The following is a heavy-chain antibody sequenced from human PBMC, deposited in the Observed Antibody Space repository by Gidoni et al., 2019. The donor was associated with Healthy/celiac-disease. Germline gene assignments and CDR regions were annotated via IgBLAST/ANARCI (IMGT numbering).Heavy chain of an antibody. CDR1: GGSISSYY. V-gene: IGHV4-59*08. J-gene: IGHJ4*02. D-gene: IGHD6-19*01. Sequence: QVQLQESGPGLVKPSETLSLTCTVSGGSISSYYWSWIRQPPGKGLEWIGYIYYSGSTNYNPSLKSRVTISVDTSKNQFSLKLSSVTAADTAVYYCARHPPKEWLVNYFDYWGQGTLVTVSS. CDR3: ARHPPKEWLVNYFDY. CDR2: IYYSGST.